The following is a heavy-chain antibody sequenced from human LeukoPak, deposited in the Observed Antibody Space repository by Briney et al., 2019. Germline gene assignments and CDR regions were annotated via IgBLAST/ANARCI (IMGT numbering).Heavy chain of an antibody. D-gene: IGHD2-2*01. CDR2: ISGSGGST. V-gene: IGHV3-23*01. Sequence: HPGGSLRLSCAASGFTFSSYAMSWVRQAPGKGLEWVSAISGSGGSTYYADSVKGRFTISRDNSKNTLYLQMNSLRAEDTAVYYCAKDLAPLSFHCSSTSCGFDPWGQGTLVTVSS. J-gene: IGHJ5*02. CDR1: GFTFSSYA. CDR3: AKDLAPLSFHCSSTSCGFDP.